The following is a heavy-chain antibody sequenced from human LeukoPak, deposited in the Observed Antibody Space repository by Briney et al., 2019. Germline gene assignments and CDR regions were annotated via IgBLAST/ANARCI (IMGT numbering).Heavy chain of an antibody. CDR3: ARANYGDLLFDY. D-gene: IGHD4-17*01. V-gene: IGHV4-61*02. CDR1: GGSISSGSYY. Sequence: SQPLSLTCTVSGGSISSGSYYWSWVPRAAGKGLQWIGRIYTSRSTNNNPSLKSRLPISVDTSKDQFSLKLSSVTDAGTTVYYGARANYGDLLFDYCGQGTLVTVSS. CDR2: IYTSRST. J-gene: IGHJ4*02.